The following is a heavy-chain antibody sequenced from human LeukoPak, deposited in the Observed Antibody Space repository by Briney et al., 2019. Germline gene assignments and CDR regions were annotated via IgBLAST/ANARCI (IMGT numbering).Heavy chain of an antibody. D-gene: IGHD6-25*01. CDR3: ARGRDWNSSGWNAFGSCSDP. Sequence: PSETLSLTCAVYGGSFSGYYWSWIRQPPGKGLEWIGEINHSGSTNYNPSLKSRVTISVDTSKNQFSLKLSSVTAADTAVYYCARGRDWNSSGWNAFGSCSDPWGQGTLVTVSS. V-gene: IGHV4-34*01. J-gene: IGHJ5*02. CDR1: GGSFSGYY. CDR2: INHSGST.